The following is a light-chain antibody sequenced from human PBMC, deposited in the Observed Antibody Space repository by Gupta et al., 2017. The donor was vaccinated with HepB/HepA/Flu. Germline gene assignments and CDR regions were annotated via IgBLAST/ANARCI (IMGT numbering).Light chain of an antibody. CDR1: QAISNW. CDR3: QQANSFPRT. CDR2: ASS. Sequence: DIQMTQSPSSVSASVGDRVTITCRASQAISNWLAWYQQKPGKGPKLLIYASSRAQSGVSSRFSGSGSATDFTLTISILHREDFANYYCQQANSFPRTFGGGTMVEIK. V-gene: IGKV1-12*01. J-gene: IGKJ4*01.